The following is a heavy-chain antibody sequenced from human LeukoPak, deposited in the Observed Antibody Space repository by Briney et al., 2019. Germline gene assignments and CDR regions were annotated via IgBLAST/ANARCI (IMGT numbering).Heavy chain of an antibody. V-gene: IGHV4-61*01. CDR3: ARTLSVVVPAATPGSPNYYYYYGMDV. Sequence: SETLSLTCTVSGGPVSSFSYYWSWIRQPPGKGLEWIGYIYYSGSTNYNPSLKSRVTISVDTSKNQFSLKLSSVTAADTAVYYCARTLSVVVPAATPGSPNYYYYYGMDVWGQGTTVTVSS. D-gene: IGHD2-2*01. CDR2: IYYSGST. J-gene: IGHJ6*02. CDR1: GGPVSSFSYY.